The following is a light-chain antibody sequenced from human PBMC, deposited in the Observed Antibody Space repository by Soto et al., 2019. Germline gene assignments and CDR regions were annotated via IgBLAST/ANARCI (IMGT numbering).Light chain of an antibody. CDR1: QSISSW. CDR3: LQYNGYSPRT. Sequence: DIQMTQSPSTLSASVGDRVTITCRASQSISSWLAWYQQKPGKAPKLLIYDASSLESGVPSRFSGSGSGTEFTLTISSLQPDDFATYYCLQYNGYSPRTFGQGTKVDIK. J-gene: IGKJ1*01. V-gene: IGKV1-5*01. CDR2: DAS.